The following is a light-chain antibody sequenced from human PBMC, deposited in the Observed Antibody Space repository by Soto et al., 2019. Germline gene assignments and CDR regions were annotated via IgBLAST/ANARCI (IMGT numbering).Light chain of an antibody. CDR1: QSVSGK. Sequence: EILMTQSPATLSVSPGERATLSCRASQSVSGKLAWYQQKAGQAARLLIYGASTRATGVPARFSGSGSGTEFTLSISSLQPDDFAAYYCQQYKEWPLTFGGGAKVEIK. CDR3: QQYKEWPLT. CDR2: GAS. J-gene: IGKJ4*01. V-gene: IGKV3-15*01.